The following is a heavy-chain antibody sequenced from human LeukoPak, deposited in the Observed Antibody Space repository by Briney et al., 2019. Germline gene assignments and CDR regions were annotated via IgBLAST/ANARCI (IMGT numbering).Heavy chain of an antibody. Sequence: PSETLSLTCTVSGGSISSYYWSWIRQPPGKGLEWIGYIYYSGSTNYNPSLKSRVTISVDTSKNQFSLKLSSVTAADTAVYYCARVTYYYDSSGYFENWYFDLWGRGILVTVSS. CDR1: GGSISSYY. CDR2: IYYSGST. D-gene: IGHD3-22*01. CDR3: ARVTYYYDSSGYFENWYFDL. V-gene: IGHV4-59*01. J-gene: IGHJ2*01.